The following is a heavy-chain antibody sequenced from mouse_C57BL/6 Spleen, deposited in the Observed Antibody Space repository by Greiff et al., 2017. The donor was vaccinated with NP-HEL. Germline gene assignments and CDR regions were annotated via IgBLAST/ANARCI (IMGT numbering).Heavy chain of an antibody. CDR2: IRNKANGYTT. CDR1: GFTFTDYY. J-gene: IGHJ2*01. V-gene: IGHV7-3*01. Sequence: EVMLVESGGGLVQPGGSLSLSCAASGFTFTDYYMSWVRQPPGKALEWLGFIRNKANGYTTEYSASVKGTFTISRDNSQSILYLQMDALGSEDSATYYCARGIVYFDYWGQGTTLTVSS. CDR3: ARGIVYFDY.